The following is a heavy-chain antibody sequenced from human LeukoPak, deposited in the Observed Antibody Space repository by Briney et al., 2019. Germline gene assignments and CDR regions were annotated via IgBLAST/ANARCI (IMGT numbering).Heavy chain of an antibody. CDR1: GGTFSSYA. CDR3: ARVRDGYDYDY. D-gene: IGHD5-12*01. Sequence: SSVKGSCKACGGTFSSYAISWVRQAPGQGGEWMGRIIPIFGIANIAQKFQGRVTITADKSTSTAYVELSSLRSEDTAVYYCARVRDGYDYDYWGQGTLVTVSS. CDR2: IIPIFGIA. J-gene: IGHJ4*02. V-gene: IGHV1-69*04.